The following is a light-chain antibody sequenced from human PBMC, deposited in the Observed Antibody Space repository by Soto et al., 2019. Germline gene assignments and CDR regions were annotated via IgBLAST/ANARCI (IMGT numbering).Light chain of an antibody. Sequence: DIQMTQSPSTLSASVGDRVTITCRASQTINSWLAWYQQKPGKAPKLLSYAASSLQSGVPSRFSGSGSGTDFTLTISSLQLEDFATYYCQQSYSTQFAFGPGTKVDIK. CDR3: QQSYSTQFA. CDR2: AAS. J-gene: IGKJ3*01. CDR1: QTINSW. V-gene: IGKV1-39*01.